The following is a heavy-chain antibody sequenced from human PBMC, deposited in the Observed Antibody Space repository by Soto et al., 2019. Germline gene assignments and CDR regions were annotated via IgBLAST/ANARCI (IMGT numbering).Heavy chain of an antibody. Sequence: QVHLVQSGAEVKKPGASVKVSCKGSGYDFTTYGITWVRQAPGQGLERMAWISAHNGNTDYAQKLQGRVTVTRDTSTSTAYMELRSLRSDDTAMYYCARGRYGDYWGQVALVTVSS. V-gene: IGHV1-18*01. CDR3: ARGRYGDY. CDR1: GYDFTTYG. D-gene: IGHD1-1*01. J-gene: IGHJ4*02. CDR2: ISAHNGNT.